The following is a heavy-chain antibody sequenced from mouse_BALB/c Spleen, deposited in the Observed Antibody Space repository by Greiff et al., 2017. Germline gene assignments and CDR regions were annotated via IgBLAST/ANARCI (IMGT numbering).Heavy chain of an antibody. CDR3: ARRDGGGAMDY. Sequence: VKLMESGAELAKPGASVKMSCKASGYTFTSYWMHWVKQRPGQGLEWIGYINPSTGYTEYNQKFKDKATLTADKSSSTAYMQLSSLTSEDSAVYYCARRDGGGAMDYWGQGTSVTVSS. J-gene: IGHJ4*01. CDR1: GYTFTSYW. D-gene: IGHD2-3*01. CDR2: INPSTGYT. V-gene: IGHV1-7*01.